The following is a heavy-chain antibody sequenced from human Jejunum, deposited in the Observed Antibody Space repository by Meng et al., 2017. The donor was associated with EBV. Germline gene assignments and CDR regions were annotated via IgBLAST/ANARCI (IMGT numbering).Heavy chain of an antibody. Sequence: HLQLQEFGSGLVKPSQTLYLTWAVSGDSITRGAYLWSWIRQPPGKGLEWIGNIYHIGSTYYNPALKSRVTISVDRSKNQFSLKLTSVTAADTAVYYCARGGPDFGDYVPFDYWGQGTLVTVSS. J-gene: IGHJ4*02. CDR3: ARGGPDFGDYVPFDY. CDR1: GDSITRGAYL. D-gene: IGHD4-17*01. V-gene: IGHV4-30-2*01. CDR2: IYHIGST.